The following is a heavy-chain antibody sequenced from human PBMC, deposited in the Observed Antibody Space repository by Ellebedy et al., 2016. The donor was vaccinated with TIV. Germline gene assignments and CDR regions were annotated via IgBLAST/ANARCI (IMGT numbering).Heavy chain of an antibody. V-gene: IGHV3-23*01. CDR2: ISGSGDSP. CDR1: GFTFSSYA. CDR3: AREAVTRNYYYGMDA. J-gene: IGHJ6*02. Sequence: PGGSLRLSCAASGFTFSSYAMSWVRQAPGKGLEWVSAISGSGDSPHYADSVKGRFTISRDTSKNTLYLQMNSLRAEDTGIYYCAREAVTRNYYYGMDAWGQGTTVTVFS. D-gene: IGHD4-17*01.